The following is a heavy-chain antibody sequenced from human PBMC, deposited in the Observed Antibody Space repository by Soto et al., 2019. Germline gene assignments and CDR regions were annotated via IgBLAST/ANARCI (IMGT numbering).Heavy chain of an antibody. CDR2: IYYTGNT. D-gene: IGHD5-12*01. Sequence: SETLSLTCTVSGASISPFYWSWIRQPPGKGLEWIGYIYYTGNTNFNPSLKSRVIISADTSKNQFSLKLSSVTTADTAVYFGARVGGYNYFDHWGQGTQVTSPQ. CDR1: GASISPFY. V-gene: IGHV4-59*01. J-gene: IGHJ4*02. CDR3: ARVGGYNYFDH.